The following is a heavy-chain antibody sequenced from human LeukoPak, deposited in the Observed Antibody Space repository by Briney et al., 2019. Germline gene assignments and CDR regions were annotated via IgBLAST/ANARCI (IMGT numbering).Heavy chain of an antibody. CDR2: IKQDGSQK. J-gene: IGHJ4*02. Sequence: GGSLRLSCAASGFTFSNYWVTWVRQAPGKGLEWVANIKQDGSQKYYVDSVKGRFTISRDNAKNSLYLQMNNLRPEDTAVYYCAREIFWSGYFSNLHFDYWGQGTLVTVSS. D-gene: IGHD3-3*01. V-gene: IGHV3-7*01. CDR1: GFTFSNYW. CDR3: AREIFWSGYFSNLHFDY.